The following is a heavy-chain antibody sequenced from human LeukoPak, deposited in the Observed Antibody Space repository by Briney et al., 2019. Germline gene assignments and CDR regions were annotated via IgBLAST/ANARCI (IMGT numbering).Heavy chain of an antibody. CDR1: GYSISSGYY. V-gene: IGHV4-38-2*01. CDR2: IYHSGGT. Sequence: PSETLSLTCAVSGYSISSGYYWGWIRQPPGRGLEWIGSIYHSGGTYYNPSLKSRVTISVDTSKNQFSLKLSSVTAADTAVYYCARNRYCSSTSCYPTDTDYYYYYYMDVWGKGITVTVSS. CDR3: ARNRYCSSTSCYPTDTDYYYYYYMDV. J-gene: IGHJ6*03. D-gene: IGHD2-2*01.